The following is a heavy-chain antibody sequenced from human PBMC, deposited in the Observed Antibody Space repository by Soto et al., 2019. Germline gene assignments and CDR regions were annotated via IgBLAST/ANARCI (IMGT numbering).Heavy chain of an antibody. CDR2: ISSSSSTI. CDR3: ARDSEQQLVLDAFDI. Sequence: PGGSLRLSCAASGFTFSSYSMNWVRQAPGKGLEWVSYISSSSSTIYYADSVKGRFTISRDNAKNSLYLQMNSLRAEDTAVYYCARDSEQQLVLDAFDIWGQGTMVTVSS. D-gene: IGHD6-13*01. CDR1: GFTFSSYS. J-gene: IGHJ3*02. V-gene: IGHV3-48*01.